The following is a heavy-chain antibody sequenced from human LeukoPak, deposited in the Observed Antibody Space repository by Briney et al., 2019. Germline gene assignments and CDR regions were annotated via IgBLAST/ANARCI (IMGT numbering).Heavy chain of an antibody. V-gene: IGHV3-66*01. D-gene: IGHD3-9*01. CDR2: IDNGGYT. CDR1: GFTVSSNY. CDR3: AREYYDISTAYYPTEYFLDY. J-gene: IGHJ4*02. Sequence: PGGSLRLSCAASGFTVSSNYMSWVRQAPGKGLEWLSLIDNGGYTYYADAVKGRFTISRDKSKNTLYFQMNSLRAEDTAVYYCAREYYDISTAYYPTEYFLDYWGQGTLVTVS.